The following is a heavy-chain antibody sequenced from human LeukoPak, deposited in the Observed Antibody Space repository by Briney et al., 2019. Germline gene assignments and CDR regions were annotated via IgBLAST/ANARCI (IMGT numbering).Heavy chain of an antibody. V-gene: IGHV1-8*01. D-gene: IGHD5-12*01. CDR1: GYTFTSYD. CDR3: ARARRGYSGYDLDP. CDR2: MNPNSGNT. Sequence: GGSVKVSCKASGYTFTSYDINWVRQATGQGLEWMGWMNPNSGNTGYAQKFQGRVTMTRNTSISTAYMELSSLRSEDTAVYYCARARRGYSGYDLDPWGQGTLVTVSS. J-gene: IGHJ5*02.